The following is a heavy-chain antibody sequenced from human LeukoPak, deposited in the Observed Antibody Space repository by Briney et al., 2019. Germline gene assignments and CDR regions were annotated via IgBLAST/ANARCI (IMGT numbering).Heavy chain of an antibody. CDR3: ARITIFGLVNYDY. CDR1: AFTFNIYW. Sequence: GGTLRLSCAASAFTFNIYWMTWVRQAPGKGLEWVANIKQDGSEKYYVDSVKGRFTISRDNAKNSLYLQMNSLSAEDTAVYYCARITIFGLVNYDYRGQGTLVTVSS. D-gene: IGHD3-3*01. J-gene: IGHJ4*02. CDR2: IKQDGSEK. V-gene: IGHV3-7*01.